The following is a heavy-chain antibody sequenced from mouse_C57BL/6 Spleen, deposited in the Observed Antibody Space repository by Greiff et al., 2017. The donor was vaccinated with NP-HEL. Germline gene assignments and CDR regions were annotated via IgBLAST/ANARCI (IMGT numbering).Heavy chain of an antibody. Sequence: VQLQQPGAELVKPGASVKMSCKASGYTFTSYWITWVKQRPGHGLEWIGDIYPGSGSTNYNEKFKSKATLTVDTSSSTAYMQLSSLTSEDSAVYYCARDYGMGYYAMDYWGQGTSVTVSS. D-gene: IGHD1-1*01. CDR3: ARDYGMGYYAMDY. CDR2: IYPGSGST. CDR1: GYTFTSYW. J-gene: IGHJ4*01. V-gene: IGHV1-55*01.